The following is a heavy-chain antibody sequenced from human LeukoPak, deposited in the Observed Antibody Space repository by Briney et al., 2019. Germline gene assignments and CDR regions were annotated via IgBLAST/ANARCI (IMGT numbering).Heavy chain of an antibody. CDR1: GYTFNTFW. J-gene: IGHJ6*02. CDR2: IYPGDSDT. D-gene: IGHD3-3*01. V-gene: IGHV5-51*01. CDR3: ARLGGGDV. Sequence: GESLQIPCEASGYTFNTFWIGWVRQMPGKGLEWMGIIYPGDSDTRYSPSFEGQVTISADTSISTAYLQWSSLKASDTAMYFCARLGGGDVWGQGTTVFVSS.